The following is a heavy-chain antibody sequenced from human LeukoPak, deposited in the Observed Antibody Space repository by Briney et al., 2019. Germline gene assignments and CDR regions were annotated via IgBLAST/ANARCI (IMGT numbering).Heavy chain of an antibody. CDR1: GYTFTSYG. CDR2: ISAYNGNT. Sequence: APVKVSCKASGYTFTSYGISWVRQAPGQGLEWMGWISAYNGNTNYAQKLQGRVTMTTDTSTSTAYMELRSLTFDDTAIYYCAKDWHILTGRNCFDPWGQGTLVTVSS. CDR3: AKDWHILTGRNCFDP. V-gene: IGHV1-18*01. J-gene: IGHJ5*02. D-gene: IGHD3-9*01.